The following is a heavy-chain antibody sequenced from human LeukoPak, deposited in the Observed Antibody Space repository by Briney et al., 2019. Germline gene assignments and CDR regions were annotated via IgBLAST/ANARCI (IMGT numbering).Heavy chain of an antibody. J-gene: IGHJ3*02. V-gene: IGHV3-21*01. D-gene: IGHD4-17*01. Sequence: PGGSLRLSCEASGFTFTTYSMTWVRQAPGKGLEWVSIISSGSSAIFSADALKGRFTISRDDAKNLLYLDMNSLRAEDTAVYYCARRLTTVTTRGAFDIWGQGTMVTVSS. CDR1: GFTFTTYS. CDR3: ARRLTTVTTRGAFDI. CDR2: ISSGSSAI.